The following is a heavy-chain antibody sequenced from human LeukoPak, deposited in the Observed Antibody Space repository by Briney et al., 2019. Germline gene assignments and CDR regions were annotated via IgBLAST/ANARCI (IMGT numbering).Heavy chain of an antibody. CDR1: GGSISSCGYY. CDR3: ARVMSNDYYYYYYMDV. V-gene: IGHV4-39*02. D-gene: IGHD2-8*01. CDR2: VHCSGST. Sequence: SETLSLTCSVSGGSISSCGYYWGWIRQPPGRGLEWIGSVHCSGSTYYSPSLKSRVTISVDTSKKHLYVKLGSVTAADTAVYYCARVMSNDYYYYYYMDVWGKGTTVTVSS. J-gene: IGHJ6*03.